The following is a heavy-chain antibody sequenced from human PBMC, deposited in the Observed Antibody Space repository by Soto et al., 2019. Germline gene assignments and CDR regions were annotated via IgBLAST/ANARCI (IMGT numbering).Heavy chain of an antibody. CDR2: IYPGDSDT. D-gene: IGHD3-3*01. J-gene: IGHJ5*02. V-gene: IGHV5-51*01. CDR1: GYSFTSYW. Sequence: PGESLKISCKGSGYSFTSYWIGWVRQIPWKGLEWMGIIYPGDSDTRYSPSFQGQVTISADKSISTAYLQWSSLKASDTAMYYCARLTYYDFWSGYYTGGWFERWGQGTLVTVSS. CDR3: ARLTYYDFWSGYYTGGWFER.